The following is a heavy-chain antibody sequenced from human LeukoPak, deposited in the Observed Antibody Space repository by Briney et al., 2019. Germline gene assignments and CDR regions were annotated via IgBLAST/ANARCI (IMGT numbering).Heavy chain of an antibody. D-gene: IGHD6-13*01. CDR3: ARDGSSSWYYSPGYYYYMDV. CDR2: INPNSGGT. V-gene: IGHV1-2*02. J-gene: IGHJ6*03. Sequence: ASVKVSCKASGYTFTGYYMHWVRQAPGQGLEWMGWINPNSGGTNYAQKFQGRVTMTRDTSISTAYMELSRLRSDDTAVYYCARDGSSSWYYSPGYYYYMDVWGKGTTVTVSS. CDR1: GYTFTGYY.